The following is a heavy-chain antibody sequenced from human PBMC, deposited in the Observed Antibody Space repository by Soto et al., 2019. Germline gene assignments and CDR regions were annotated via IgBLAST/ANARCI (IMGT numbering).Heavy chain of an antibody. V-gene: IGHV3-30*18. J-gene: IGHJ4*02. CDR2: ISYDGSNK. CDR3: AKVHSGSYYVPFDY. Sequence: GGSLRLSCAASGFTFSSYGMHWFRQAPGKGLEWVAVISYDGSNKYYADSVKGRFTISRDNSKNTLYLQMNSLRAEDTAVYYCAKVHSGSYYVPFDYWGQGTLVTVSS. CDR1: GFTFSSYG. D-gene: IGHD1-26*01.